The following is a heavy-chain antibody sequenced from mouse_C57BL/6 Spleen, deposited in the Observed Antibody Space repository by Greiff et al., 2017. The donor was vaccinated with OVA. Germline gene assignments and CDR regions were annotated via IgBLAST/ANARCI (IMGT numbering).Heavy chain of an antibody. CDR1: GYTFTSYW. V-gene: IGHV1-69*01. J-gene: IGHJ4*01. Sequence: QVQLQQSGAELVMPGASVKLSCKASGYTFTSYWMHWVKQRPGQGLEWIGEIDPSDSYTNYNQKFKGKSTLTVDKSSSTAYMQLSSLTSEDSAVYYGERHYYYGSSYAMDYWGQGTSVTVSS. CDR2: IDPSDSYT. D-gene: IGHD1-1*01. CDR3: ERHYYYGSSYAMDY.